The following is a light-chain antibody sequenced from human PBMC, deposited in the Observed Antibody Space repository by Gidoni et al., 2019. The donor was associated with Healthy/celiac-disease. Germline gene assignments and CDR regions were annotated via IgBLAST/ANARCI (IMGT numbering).Light chain of an antibody. CDR1: QSVSSY. Sequence: IVFTQSPVTLSLSPGERATLPCRASQSVSSYLAWYQQKPGQAPRLLIYEASNRATGIPGRFSGSGSGTDFTLTISSIEPEDFAVYYWQQRTTFGGGTKVEIK. J-gene: IGKJ4*01. V-gene: IGKV3-11*01. CDR2: EAS. CDR3: QQRTT.